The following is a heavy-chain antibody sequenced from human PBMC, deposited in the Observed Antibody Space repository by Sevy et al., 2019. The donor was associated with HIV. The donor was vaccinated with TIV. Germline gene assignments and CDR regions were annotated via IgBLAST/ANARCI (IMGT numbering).Heavy chain of an antibody. Sequence: GGSLRLSCVASGFTFREYAMHWVRQAPGKGLEWLTFIRYDGTNKYYTDSVRGRFTISRDNSKNTLYLQMNSLRGEDTAVYYCAKGPHPAVTTSYGMDVWGQGTTVTVSS. J-gene: IGHJ6*02. CDR3: AKGPHPAVTTSYGMDV. CDR1: GFTFREYA. CDR2: IRYDGTNK. D-gene: IGHD4-17*01. V-gene: IGHV3-30*02.